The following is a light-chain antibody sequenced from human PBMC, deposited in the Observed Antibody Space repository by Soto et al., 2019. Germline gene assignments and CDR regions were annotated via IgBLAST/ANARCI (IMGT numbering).Light chain of an antibody. V-gene: IGKV1-39*01. Sequence: DIQMTQSPSSLSASVGDRVTITCRASQSISSYLNWFQQKPGKAPKPLIDAGSSLQSWVPSRFSGHGSGTDFTITISSLQPEDFATYYCQQNYSTPLLTFGGGTKVEIK. J-gene: IGKJ4*01. CDR3: QQNYSTPLLT. CDR1: QSISSY. CDR2: AGS.